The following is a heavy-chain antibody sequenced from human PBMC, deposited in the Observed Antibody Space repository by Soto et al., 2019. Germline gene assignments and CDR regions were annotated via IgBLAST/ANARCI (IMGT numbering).Heavy chain of an antibody. CDR2: ISYDGSNK. CDR3: ARDVYGGTRRYYYYGMDV. J-gene: IGHJ6*02. D-gene: IGHD2-15*01. V-gene: IGHV3-30-3*01. Sequence: QVQLVESGGGVVQPGRSLRLSCAASGFTFSSYAMHWVRQAPGKGLEWVAVISYDGSNKYYADSVKGRFTISRDNSKNTLYRQMTSLRAEATAVYYWARDVYGGTRRYYYYGMDVWGQGTTVTVSS. CDR1: GFTFSSYA.